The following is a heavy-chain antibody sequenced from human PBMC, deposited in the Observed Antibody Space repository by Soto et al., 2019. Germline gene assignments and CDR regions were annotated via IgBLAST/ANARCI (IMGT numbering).Heavy chain of an antibody. CDR2: ISSNSVTI. CDR1: GFIFRKYS. Sequence: GGSLGLSCGASGFIFRKYSMNWVRQAPGKGLEWLSYISSNSVTIYYADSVRGRFTIFRDNAKNSLYLQMNSLRDEDTAVYYCAREDILGTRSFDYWGQGALVTVPQ. J-gene: IGHJ4*02. D-gene: IGHD1-26*01. CDR3: AREDILGTRSFDY. V-gene: IGHV3-48*02.